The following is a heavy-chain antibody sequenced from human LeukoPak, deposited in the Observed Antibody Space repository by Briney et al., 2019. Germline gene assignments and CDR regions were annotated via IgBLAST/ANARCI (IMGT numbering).Heavy chain of an antibody. CDR2: INHSGST. CDR3: ARVGYSSSWSHTNYLDY. J-gene: IGHJ4*02. Sequence: SETLSLTCAVYGGSFSGYYWSWIRQPPGKGLEWIGEINHSGSTNYNPSLKSRVTISVDTSKNQFSLKLSSVTAADTAVYYCARVGYSSSWSHTNYLDYWGQGTLVTVSS. V-gene: IGHV4-34*01. CDR1: GGSFSGYY. D-gene: IGHD6-13*01.